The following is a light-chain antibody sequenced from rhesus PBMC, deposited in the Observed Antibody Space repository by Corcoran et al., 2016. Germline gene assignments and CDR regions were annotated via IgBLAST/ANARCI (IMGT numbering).Light chain of an antibody. V-gene: IGKV3-17*01. J-gene: IGKJ2*01. CDR2: DAA. CDR1: QGVSSR. CDR3: QQESKWMCS. Sequence: EIVMTQSPATLSLSTGVRATLSCRASQGVSSRLAGYQQKPGQAPRLLIYDAATRAPGIPDRFRGSGSGTGFTLTINGLEPDDVGVYVCQQESKWMCSFGQGAKVEI.